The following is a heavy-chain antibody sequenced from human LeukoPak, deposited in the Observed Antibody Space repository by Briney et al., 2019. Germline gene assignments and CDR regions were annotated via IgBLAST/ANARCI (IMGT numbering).Heavy chain of an antibody. V-gene: IGHV3-21*01. CDR3: ARDAPLQRAFDY. Sequence: GGSLRLSCAASGFTFSSYSMNWVRQAPGKGLEWVSSISSSSSYIYYADSVKGRFTISRDNAKNSLYLQMNSLRAEDTAVYYCARDAPLQRAFDYWGQGTQVTVSS. CDR1: GFTFSSYS. CDR2: ISSSSSYI. J-gene: IGHJ4*02. D-gene: IGHD6-25*01.